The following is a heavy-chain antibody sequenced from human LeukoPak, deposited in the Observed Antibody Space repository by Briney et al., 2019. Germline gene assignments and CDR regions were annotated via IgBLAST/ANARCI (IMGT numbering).Heavy chain of an antibody. J-gene: IGHJ3*02. CDR3: ARDDYSNYVAFDI. D-gene: IGHD4-11*01. CDR1: GGSISSYY. V-gene: IGHV4-59*01. CDR2: IYYSGST. Sequence: SETLSFTCTVSGGSISSYYWSWIRQPPGKGLEWIGYIYYSGSTNYNPSLKSRVTISVDTSKNQFSLKLSSVTAADTAVYYCARDDYSNYVAFDIWGQGTMVTVSS.